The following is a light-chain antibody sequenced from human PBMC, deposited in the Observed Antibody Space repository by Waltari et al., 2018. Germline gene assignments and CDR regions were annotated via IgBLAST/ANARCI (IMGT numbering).Light chain of an antibody. J-gene: IGKJ4*01. CDR2: AAS. Sequence: DIQMTQSPSSLSASVQDRVTITYRASQGIRNYLAWYQQKPGKVPKLLIYAASTLQSGVPSRFSGSGSGTDFTLTISSLQPEDVATYYCQKYNSAPLTFGGGTKVEIK. V-gene: IGKV1-27*01. CDR3: QKYNSAPLT. CDR1: QGIRNY.